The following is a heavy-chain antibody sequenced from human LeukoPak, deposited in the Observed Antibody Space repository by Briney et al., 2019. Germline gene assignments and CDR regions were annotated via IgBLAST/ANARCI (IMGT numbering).Heavy chain of an antibody. D-gene: IGHD2-15*01. CDR2: IYSGGST. Sequence: GGSLRLSCAASGFTVSSNYMSWVRQAPGKGLEWVSVIYSGGSTYYADSVKGRFTISRHNSKNTLYLQMNSLRAEDTAVYYCARDGDCSGGSCYPSEAYWGQGTLVTVSS. CDR3: ARDGDCSGGSCYPSEAY. CDR1: GFTVSSNY. V-gene: IGHV3-53*04. J-gene: IGHJ4*02.